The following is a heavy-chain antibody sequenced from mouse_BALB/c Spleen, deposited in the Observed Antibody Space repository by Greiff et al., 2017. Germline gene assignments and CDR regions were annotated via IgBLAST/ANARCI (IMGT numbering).Heavy chain of an antibody. J-gene: IGHJ3*01. CDR2: IDPANGNT. Sequence: EVHLVESGAELVKPGASVKLSCTASGFNIKDTYMHWVKQRPEQGLEWIGRIDPANGNTKYDPKFQGKASITADTSSNTAYLQLSSLTSEDTAVYYCARTGYSFAYWGQGTLVTVSA. CDR3: ARTGYSFAY. CDR1: GFNIKDTY. V-gene: IGHV14-3*02. D-gene: IGHD1-2*01.